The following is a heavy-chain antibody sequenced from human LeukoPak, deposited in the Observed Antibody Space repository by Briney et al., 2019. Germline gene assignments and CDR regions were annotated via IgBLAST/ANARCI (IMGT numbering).Heavy chain of an antibody. D-gene: IGHD6-13*01. Sequence: GGSLRLSCSASGFTVNSYNMNWVRQAPGKGLEWVSCISSGGTKYYADSVKGRFTTSRDNGKSSLFLEMNSLRDEDTAVYYCARGPSSGSWSRFDPWGQGTLVTVSS. CDR2: ISSGGTK. CDR1: GFTVNSYN. J-gene: IGHJ5*02. V-gene: IGHV3-48*02. CDR3: ARGPSSGSWSRFDP.